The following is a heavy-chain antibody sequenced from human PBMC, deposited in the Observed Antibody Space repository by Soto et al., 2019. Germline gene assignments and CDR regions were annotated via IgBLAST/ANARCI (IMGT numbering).Heavy chain of an antibody. CDR3: APHPGGGGY. J-gene: IGHJ4*02. CDR1: GFTVSNNY. D-gene: IGHD3-10*01. V-gene: IGHV3-53*01. CDR2: IYSGGYT. Sequence: EVQLVESGGGLIQPGGSLRLSCAVSGFTVSNNYMSWVRQAPGKGLEGVSVIYSGGYTAYGDSVKGRFTISRDNSKNTQSPQKNTPSPADTAVYYCAPHPGGGGYWGQGTLVTVSS.